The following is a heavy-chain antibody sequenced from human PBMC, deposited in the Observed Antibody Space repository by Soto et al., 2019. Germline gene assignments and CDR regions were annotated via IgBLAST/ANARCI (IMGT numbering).Heavy chain of an antibody. D-gene: IGHD3-16*01. J-gene: IGHJ4*02. CDR3: GRGLMNFDY. V-gene: IGHV4-59*01. CDR1: GCSISSYY. CDR2: IYYSGIT. Sequence: SETLSLTCTVSGCSISSYYWSWIRQPPGKGLEWIGYIYYSGITNYNPSLKSRVTISVDSSKSQFSLNLSSVTAADTAIYYCGRGLMNFDYWGQGALVTSPQ.